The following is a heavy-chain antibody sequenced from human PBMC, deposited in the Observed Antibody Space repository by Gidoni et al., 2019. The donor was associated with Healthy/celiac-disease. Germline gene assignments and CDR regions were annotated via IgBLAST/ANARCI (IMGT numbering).Heavy chain of an antibody. CDR3: ARGRTLRRELLRSYKGNDAFDI. CDR2: INNSGST. D-gene: IGHD1-26*01. Sequence: QVQLQQWGAGLLKPSATLSLTCAVYGWSFSGYYLIWILQPPGKGLEWIGEINNSGSTNYNPSLKSRVNISVDTSKIQFSLKLSSVTAEDTAVYYCARGRTLRRELLRSYKGNDAFDIWGQGTMVTVSS. V-gene: IGHV4-34*01. CDR1: GWSFSGYY. J-gene: IGHJ3*02.